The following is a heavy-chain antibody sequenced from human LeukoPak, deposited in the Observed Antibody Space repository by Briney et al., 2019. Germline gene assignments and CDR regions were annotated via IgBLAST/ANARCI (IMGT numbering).Heavy chain of an antibody. CDR3: ARLGIQLWSEVSY. Sequence: GESLKISCKGSGYSFTSCWIGWVGQMPGKGLEWMGIIYPGDSDTRYSPSFQGQVTISADKSISTAYLQWSSLKASDTAMYYCARLGIQLWSEVSYWGQGTLVTVSS. J-gene: IGHJ4*02. CDR1: GYSFTSCW. CDR2: IYPGDSDT. D-gene: IGHD5-18*01. V-gene: IGHV5-51*01.